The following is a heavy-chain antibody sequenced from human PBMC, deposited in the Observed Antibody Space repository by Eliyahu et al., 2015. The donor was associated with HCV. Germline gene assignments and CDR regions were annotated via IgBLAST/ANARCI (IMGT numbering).Heavy chain of an antibody. Sequence: VQLVESGGGLVQPGGSLRLSXAGSXFMFSDYEMNWVRQAPGKGLEWLSYISRGGDTIYYADSVKGRFTISRDNAKNSLYLQLNSLRAEDTAVYYCVRDRGSWIIWDYWGQGTLVTVSS. V-gene: IGHV3-48*03. CDR3: VRDRGSWIIWDY. J-gene: IGHJ4*02. CDR1: XFMFSDYE. D-gene: IGHD6-13*01. CDR2: ISRGGDTI.